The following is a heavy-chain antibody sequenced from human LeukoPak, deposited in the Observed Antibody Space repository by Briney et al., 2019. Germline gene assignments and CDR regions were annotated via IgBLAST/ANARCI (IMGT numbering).Heavy chain of an antibody. D-gene: IGHD5-18*01. CDR3: ARVKANVDTAMVFDY. V-gene: IGHV3-23*01. J-gene: IGHJ4*02. Sequence: GGSLRLSCAASGFTFSSYAMSWVRQAPGKGLEWVSAISGSGGSTYYADSVKGRFTISRDNSKNTLYLQMNSLRGEDTAVYYCARVKANVDTAMVFDYWGQGTLVTVSS. CDR1: GFTFSSYA. CDR2: ISGSGGST.